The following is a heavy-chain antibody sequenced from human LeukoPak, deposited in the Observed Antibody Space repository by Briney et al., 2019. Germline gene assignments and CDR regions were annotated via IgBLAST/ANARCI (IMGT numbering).Heavy chain of an antibody. CDR1: GFTFSDYY. CDR3: ANTEYQRLGTDY. Sequence: PGGSLRLSCAASGFTFSDYYMSWLRQAPGKGLEWVSYISSDGSTIYYADSVKGRFTISRDNAKKSLYLQMNSLRTEDTAVYYCANTEYQRLGTDYWGQGTLVTVSS. CDR2: ISSDGSTI. V-gene: IGHV3-11*04. D-gene: IGHD2-2*01. J-gene: IGHJ4*02.